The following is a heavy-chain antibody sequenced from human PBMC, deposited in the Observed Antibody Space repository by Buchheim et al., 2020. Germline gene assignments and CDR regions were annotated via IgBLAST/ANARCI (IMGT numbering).Heavy chain of an antibody. CDR3: ASTMIVVARDFYFDY. D-gene: IGHD3-22*01. V-gene: IGHV4-59*01. Sequence: QVQLQESGPGLVKPSETLSLTCTVSGGSISSYYWSWIRQPPGKGLEWIGYIYYSGSTNYNPSLKSRVTISVDTSKNQFSLKLSPVTAADTAVYYCASTMIVVARDFYFDYWGQGTL. J-gene: IGHJ4*02. CDR2: IYYSGST. CDR1: GGSISSYY.